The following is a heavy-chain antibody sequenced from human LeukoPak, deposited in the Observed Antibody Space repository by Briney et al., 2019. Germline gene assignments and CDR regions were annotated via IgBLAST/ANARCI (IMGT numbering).Heavy chain of an antibody. Sequence: GASVKVSXKASEGTFSSYAISWVRQAPGQGLEWMGRIIPIFGTANYAQKFQGRVTITTDESTSTAYMELSSLRSEDTAVYYCARAVTSYYYYMDVWGKGTTVTVSS. J-gene: IGHJ6*03. V-gene: IGHV1-69*05. D-gene: IGHD2-21*02. CDR3: ARAVTSYYYYMDV. CDR1: EGTFSSYA. CDR2: IIPIFGTA.